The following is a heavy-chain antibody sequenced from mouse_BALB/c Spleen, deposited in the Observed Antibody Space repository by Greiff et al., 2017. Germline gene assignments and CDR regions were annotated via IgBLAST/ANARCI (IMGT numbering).Heavy chain of an antibody. CDR1: GFNIKDYY. CDR2: IDPENGNT. V-gene: IGHV14-1*02. Sequence: EVKVEESGAELVRPGALVKLSCKASGFNIKDYYMHWVKQRPEQGLEWIGWIDPENGNTIYDPKFQGKASITADTSSNTAYLQLSSLTSEDTAVYYCALITTVVATYYYAMDYWGQGTSVTVSS. J-gene: IGHJ4*01. D-gene: IGHD1-1*01. CDR3: ALITTVVATYYYAMDY.